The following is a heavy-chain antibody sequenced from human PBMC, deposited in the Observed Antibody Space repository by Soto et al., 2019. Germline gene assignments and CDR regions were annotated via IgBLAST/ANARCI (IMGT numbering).Heavy chain of an antibody. Sequence: SETLSLTCAVSGGSISSGGYSWSWIRQPPGKGLEWIGYIYHSGSTYYNPSLKSRVTISVDRSKNQFSLKLSSVTAADTAVYYCAGGGSRSYDYWGQGTLVTSPQ. CDR3: AGGGSRSYDY. V-gene: IGHV4-30-2*01. CDR1: GGSISSGGYS. D-gene: IGHD3-10*01. J-gene: IGHJ4*02. CDR2: IYHSGST.